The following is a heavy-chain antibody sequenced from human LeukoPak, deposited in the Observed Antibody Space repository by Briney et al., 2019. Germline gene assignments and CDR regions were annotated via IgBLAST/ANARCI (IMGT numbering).Heavy chain of an antibody. V-gene: IGHV3-23*01. CDR3: SSAHFRDY. CDR1: ELSFNSYA. CDR2: ISGRGTTT. D-gene: IGHD2/OR15-2a*01. Sequence: PGGSLRLSCAVSELSFNSYAMTWVRQPPGQGLEWVSAISGRGTTTYYADSVKGRFAISRDKSKNTLYVQMNSLRAEDTAIYFCSSAHFRDYWGQGTLVTVSS. J-gene: IGHJ4*02.